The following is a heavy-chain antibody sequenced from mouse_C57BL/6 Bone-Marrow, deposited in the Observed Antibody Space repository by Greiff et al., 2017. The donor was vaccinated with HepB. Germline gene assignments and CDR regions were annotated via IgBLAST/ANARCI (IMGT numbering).Heavy chain of an antibody. CDR2: ISDGGSYT. CDR1: GFTFSSYA. Sequence: EVKLMESGGGLVKPGGSLKLSCAASGFTFSSYAMSWVRQTPEKRLEWVATISDGGSYTYYPDNVKGRFTISRDNAKNNLYLQMSHLKSDDTAMYYCARGGGTVVATPMDYWGQGTSVTVSS. CDR3: ARGGGTVVATPMDY. D-gene: IGHD1-1*01. V-gene: IGHV5-4*03. J-gene: IGHJ4*01.